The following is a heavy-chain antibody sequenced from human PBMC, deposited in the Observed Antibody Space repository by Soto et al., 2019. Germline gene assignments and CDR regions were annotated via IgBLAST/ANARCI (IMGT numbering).Heavy chain of an antibody. Sequence: EVQLVESGGGLVQPGGSLRLSCAASGFTVRSNYMSWVRQAPGKGLEWVSVIYGGGSTYYADSVKGRFTISRDNSKNTLYLQMNSLRAEDTAVYYCARDGTSSGWYNGFDYWGQGTLVAVSS. CDR3: ARDGTSSGWYNGFDY. J-gene: IGHJ4*02. D-gene: IGHD6-19*01. CDR2: IYGGGST. V-gene: IGHV3-66*01. CDR1: GFTVRSNY.